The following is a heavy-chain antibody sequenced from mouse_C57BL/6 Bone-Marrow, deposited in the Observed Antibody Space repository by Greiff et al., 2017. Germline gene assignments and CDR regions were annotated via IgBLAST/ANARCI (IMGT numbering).Heavy chain of an antibody. CDR3: AREGGYYGPYWYYGV. V-gene: IGHV1-61*01. CDR1: GYTFTSYW. J-gene: IGHJ1*03. Sequence: QVQLQQPGAELVRPGSSVKLSCKASGYTFTSYWMDWVKQRPGQGLEWIGNIYPSDSETHYNQKFKDKATLTVDKSSSTAYMQLSSLTSEDSAVYYCAREGGYYGPYWYYGVWGTGTTVTVSS. CDR2: IYPSDSET. D-gene: IGHD1-1*01.